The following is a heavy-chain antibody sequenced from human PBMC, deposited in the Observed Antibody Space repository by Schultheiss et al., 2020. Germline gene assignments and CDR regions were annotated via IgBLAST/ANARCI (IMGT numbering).Heavy chain of an antibody. V-gene: IGHV3-66*01. D-gene: IGHD1-26*01. CDR1: GFTFSSYW. J-gene: IGHJ4*02. Sequence: GESLKISCAASGFTFSSYWMHWVRQAPGKGLEWVSVIYSGGSTYYADSVKGRFTISRDNSKNTLYLQMNSLRAEDTAVYYCAKDNSGSYFSYWGQGTLVTVSS. CDR3: AKDNSGSYFSY. CDR2: IYSGGST.